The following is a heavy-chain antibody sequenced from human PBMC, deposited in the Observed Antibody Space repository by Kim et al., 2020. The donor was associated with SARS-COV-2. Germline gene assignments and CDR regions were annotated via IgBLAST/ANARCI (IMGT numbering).Heavy chain of an antibody. V-gene: IGHV3-21*01. J-gene: IGHJ4*02. CDR1: GFTFSSYS. Sequence: GGSLRLSCAASGFTFSSYSMNWVRQAPGKGLEWVSSISSSSSYIYYADSVKGRFTISRDNAKNSLYLQMNSLRAEDTAVYYCARPLEEYSSSPAGYWGQGTLVTVSS. CDR3: ARPLEEYSSSPAGY. D-gene: IGHD6-6*01. CDR2: ISSSSSYI.